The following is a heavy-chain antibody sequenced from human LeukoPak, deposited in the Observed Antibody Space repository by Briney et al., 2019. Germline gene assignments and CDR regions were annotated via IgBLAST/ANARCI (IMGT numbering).Heavy chain of an antibody. Sequence: ALVKVSCKASGYIFTGYYMHWVRQAPGQGPEWMGWINPSNGGTKLAQKFQGRVTMTTDTSISTAYMELSKLTSDDTAMYYCARDQGNGYYINWFDPWGQGTLVTVSS. J-gene: IGHJ5*02. CDR3: ARDQGNGYYINWFDP. V-gene: IGHV1-2*02. CDR2: INPSNGGT. CDR1: GYIFTGYY. D-gene: IGHD3-22*01.